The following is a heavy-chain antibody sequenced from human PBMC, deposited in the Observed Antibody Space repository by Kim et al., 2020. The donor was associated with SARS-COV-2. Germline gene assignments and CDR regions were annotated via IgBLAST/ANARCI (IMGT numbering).Heavy chain of an antibody. J-gene: IGHJ1*01. Sequence: ASVKVSCKASGYTFTSYDINWVRQATGQGLEWMGWMNPNSGNTGYAQKFQGRVTMTRNTSISTAYMELSSLRSEDTAVYYCANTGSGYYAGYFQHWGQGTLVTVSS. CDR3: ANTGSGYYAGYFQH. CDR1: GYTFTSYD. D-gene: IGHD3-22*01. V-gene: IGHV1-8*01. CDR2: MNPNSGNT.